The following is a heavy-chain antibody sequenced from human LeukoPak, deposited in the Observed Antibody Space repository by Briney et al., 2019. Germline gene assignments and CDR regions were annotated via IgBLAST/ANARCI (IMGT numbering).Heavy chain of an antibody. CDR2: IFTTENT. V-gene: IGHV4-4*07. CDR1: GDSISDYY. Sequence: PSETLSLTCTVSGDSISDYYWSWIRQPAGRGLEWIGRIFTTENTDYNPSLTSRVTMSIDTSKNQFSLELRSVTAADTAVYYCTRDPAFCGSGDWGQGTLVTVSS. CDR3: TRDPAFCGSGD. J-gene: IGHJ4*02. D-gene: IGHD3-10*01.